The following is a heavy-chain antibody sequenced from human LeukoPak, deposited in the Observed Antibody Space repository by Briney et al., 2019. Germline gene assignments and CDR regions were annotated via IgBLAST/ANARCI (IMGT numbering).Heavy chain of an antibody. CDR1: GDSVSSNSAA. J-gene: IGHJ6*03. CDR3: AREAGYSSSWIKNYYYYYYMDV. V-gene: IGHV6-1*01. Sequence: SQTLSLTCAISGDSVSSNSAAWNWIRQSPSRGLEWLGRTYYRSKWYNDYAVSVKSRITINPDTSKNQFSLQLNPVTPEDTAVYYCAREAGYSSSWIKNYYYYYYMDVWGKGTTVTVSS. CDR2: TYYRSKWYN. D-gene: IGHD6-13*01.